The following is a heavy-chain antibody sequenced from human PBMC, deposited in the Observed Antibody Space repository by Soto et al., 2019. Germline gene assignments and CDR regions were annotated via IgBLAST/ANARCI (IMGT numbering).Heavy chain of an antibody. CDR1: GFTFSNYG. CDR3: AMPVAATIQYYFPGMDV. Sequence: QVQLVESGGGVVQPGRSLRLSCAASGFTFSNYGMHWVRQAPGKGLEWVAVIWFDGNNQYYADSVKGRFTISRDNSKNTLYLQVTSLRAEATAGYYCAMPVAATIQYYFPGMDVWGQGATVTVSS. CDR2: IWFDGNNQ. J-gene: IGHJ6*02. D-gene: IGHD6-19*01. V-gene: IGHV3-33*01.